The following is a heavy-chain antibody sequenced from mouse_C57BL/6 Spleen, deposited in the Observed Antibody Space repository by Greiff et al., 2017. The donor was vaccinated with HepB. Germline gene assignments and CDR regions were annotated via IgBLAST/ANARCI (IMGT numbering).Heavy chain of an antibody. J-gene: IGHJ2*01. V-gene: IGHV1-50*01. CDR3: ARFGRSYYFDY. CDR1: GYTFTSYW. Sequence: VQLQESGAELVKPGASVKLSCKASGYTFTSYWMQWVKQRPGKGLEWIGEIDPSDSYTNYNQKFKGKATLTVDTSSSTAYMQLSSLTSEDSAVYYCARFGRSYYFDYWGQGTTLTVSS. D-gene: IGHD1-1*01. CDR2: IDPSDSYT.